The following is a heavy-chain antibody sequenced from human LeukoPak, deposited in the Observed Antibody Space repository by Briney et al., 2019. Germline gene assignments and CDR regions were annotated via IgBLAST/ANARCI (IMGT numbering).Heavy chain of an antibody. CDR2: INHSGST. J-gene: IGHJ3*02. Sequence: PSETLSLTCAVYGGSFSGYYWSWIRQPPGKGLGWIGEINHSGSTNYNPSLKSRVTISVDTSKNQFSLKLSSVTAADTAVYYCATRITGRKGAFDIWGQGTMVTVSS. V-gene: IGHV4-34*01. CDR1: GGSFSGYY. D-gene: IGHD1-20*01. CDR3: ATRITGRKGAFDI.